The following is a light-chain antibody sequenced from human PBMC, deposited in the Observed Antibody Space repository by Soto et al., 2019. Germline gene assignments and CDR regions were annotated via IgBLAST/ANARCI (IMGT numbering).Light chain of an antibody. Sequence: DIQMTQSPSSLSASVGGRVTITCRASQGISNYLAWYQQKPGKVPKPLIYAASTLESGVPSRFSGSGSGTDFPLTISILQPEDVATYYCQKYNSALLTFGGGTKVEIK. CDR3: QKYNSALLT. CDR1: QGISNY. J-gene: IGKJ4*01. V-gene: IGKV1-27*01. CDR2: AAS.